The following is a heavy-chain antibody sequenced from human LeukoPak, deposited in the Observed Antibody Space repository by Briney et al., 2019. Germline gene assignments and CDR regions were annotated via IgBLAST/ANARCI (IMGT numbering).Heavy chain of an antibody. Sequence: GGSLRLSCAASGFTFSSYGMSWVRQAPGKGLEWVSAIRGSGDSTYYADSMKGRFTISRDNSKNTLYLQMNSLRAEDTAVYYCAKDPHRQLYYYMDVWGKGTTVTISS. CDR2: IRGSGDST. CDR1: GFTFSSYG. D-gene: IGHD5-24*01. V-gene: IGHV3-23*01. CDR3: AKDPHRQLYYYMDV. J-gene: IGHJ6*03.